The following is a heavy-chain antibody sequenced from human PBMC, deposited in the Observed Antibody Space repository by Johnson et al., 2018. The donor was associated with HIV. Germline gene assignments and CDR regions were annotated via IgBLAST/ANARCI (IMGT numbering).Heavy chain of an antibody. J-gene: IGHJ3*02. CDR2: ISYDGSNK. Sequence: QVQLVESGGGVVQPGRSLRLSCAASGFTFSSYTIHWVRQAPGKGLEWVAVISYDGSNKHYADSVTGRFTISRDNSKNTLYLQMNSLRAEDTAVYYCAKHGYGGNVFDAFDIWGQGTMVTVSS. CDR1: GFTFSSYT. CDR3: AKHGYGGNVFDAFDI. V-gene: IGHV3-30-3*02. D-gene: IGHD4-23*01.